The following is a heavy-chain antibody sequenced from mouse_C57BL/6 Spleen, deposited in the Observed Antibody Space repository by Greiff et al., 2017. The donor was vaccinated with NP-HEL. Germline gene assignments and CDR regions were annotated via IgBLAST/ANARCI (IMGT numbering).Heavy chain of an antibody. CDR1: GYTFTSYW. D-gene: IGHD2-5*01. CDR3: ARSNYSNYYWDFDV. Sequence: QVQLQQSGAELAKPGASVKLSCKASGYTFTSYWMHWVKQRPGQGLEWIGYINPSSGYTKYNQKFKDKATFTADKSSSTAYMQLSSLTYEDSAVYDCARSNYSNYYWDFDVWGTGTTVTVSS. CDR2: INPSSGYT. J-gene: IGHJ1*03. V-gene: IGHV1-7*01.